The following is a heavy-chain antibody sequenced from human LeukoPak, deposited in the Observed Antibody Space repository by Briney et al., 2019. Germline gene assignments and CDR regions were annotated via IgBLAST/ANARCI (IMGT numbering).Heavy chain of an antibody. CDR2: IKQDGSEK. CDR3: ARAGVTAITDFDY. Sequence: GGSLRLSCAASGFTFSSYWMSWVRQAPGKGLEWVANIKQDGSEKYYVDSVKGRFTISRDNAKNSLYLQMNSLRAEDTAVYYCARAGVTAITDFDYWGQGTLVTVSS. CDR1: GFTFSSYW. D-gene: IGHD2-21*02. J-gene: IGHJ4*02. V-gene: IGHV3-7*01.